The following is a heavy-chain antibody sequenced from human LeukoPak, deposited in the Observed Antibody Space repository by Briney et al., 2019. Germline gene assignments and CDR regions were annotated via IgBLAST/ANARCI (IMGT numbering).Heavy chain of an antibody. D-gene: IGHD1-26*01. CDR2: ISGSGGST. CDR3: AKDPKSKGATGVYYYSYGMDV. CDR1: GFTFSSYA. Sequence: GGSLRLSCAASGFTFSSYATSWVRQAPGKGLEWVSAISGSGGSTYYADSVKGRFTISRDNSKNTLYLQMNSLRAEDTAVYYCAKDPKSKGATGVYYYSYGMDVWGQGTTVTVSS. J-gene: IGHJ6*02. V-gene: IGHV3-23*01.